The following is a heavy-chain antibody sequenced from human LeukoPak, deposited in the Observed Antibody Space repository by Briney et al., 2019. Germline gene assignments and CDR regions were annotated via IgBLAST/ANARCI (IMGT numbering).Heavy chain of an antibody. V-gene: IGHV3-23*01. CDR3: AKDYIVVVPAAIKYFQH. CDR2: ISGSGGST. D-gene: IGHD2-2*02. J-gene: IGHJ1*01. Sequence: GGSLRLSCAASGFTFSSYAMSWVRQAPGKGLEWVSAISGSGGSTYYADSVKGRFTISRDNSKNTLYLQMNSLRAEDTAVYYCAKDYIVVVPAAIKYFQHWGQGTLVTVFS. CDR1: GFTFSSYA.